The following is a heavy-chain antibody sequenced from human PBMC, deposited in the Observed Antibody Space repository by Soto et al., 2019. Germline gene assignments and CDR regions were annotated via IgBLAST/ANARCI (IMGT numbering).Heavy chain of an antibody. J-gene: IGHJ4*02. D-gene: IGHD4-17*01. CDR1: GYSFTSYW. Sequence: GESLKISCKGSGYSFTSYWIGWVRQMPGKGLEWMGIIYPGDSDTRYSPSFQGQVTISADKSISTAYLQWSSLKASDTAMYYCARRYFDYGDYVYFDYWGQGTLVTVSS. CDR2: IYPGDSDT. CDR3: ARRYFDYGDYVYFDY. V-gene: IGHV5-51*01.